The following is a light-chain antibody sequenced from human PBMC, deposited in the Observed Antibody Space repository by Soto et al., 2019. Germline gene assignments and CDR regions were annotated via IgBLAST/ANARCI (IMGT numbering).Light chain of an antibody. Sequence: DIQMTQSPSTLSASVGDRVTITCRASQSISSWLAWYQQKPGKAPKLLIYGASSLESGVPSRFSGSGSGTEFTLTVSSLQPDDFATYYCQQYETFGQGTKVEIK. CDR1: QSISSW. CDR3: QQYET. J-gene: IGKJ1*01. CDR2: GAS. V-gene: IGKV1-5*01.